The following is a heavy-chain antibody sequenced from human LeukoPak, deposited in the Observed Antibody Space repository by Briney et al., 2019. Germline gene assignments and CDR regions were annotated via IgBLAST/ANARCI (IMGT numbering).Heavy chain of an antibody. V-gene: IGHV4-61*02. Sequence: PSETLSLTCTVSGGSISGGGYYWTWIRQPAGKGLEWIGRIYTSGSTNYNPSLKSRVSISVDTSKNQFSLKLSSVTAADTAVYCCARARSRLYYFDYWGQGKLVTVSS. J-gene: IGHJ4*02. D-gene: IGHD5-12*01. CDR3: ARARSRLYYFDY. CDR2: IYTSGST. CDR1: GGSISGGGYY.